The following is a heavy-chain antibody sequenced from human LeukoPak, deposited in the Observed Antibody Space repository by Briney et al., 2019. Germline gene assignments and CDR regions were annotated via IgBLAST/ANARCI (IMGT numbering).Heavy chain of an antibody. CDR1: GFTFSSYA. CDR3: ARVPPYSYGIDY. V-gene: IGHV3-30*14. Sequence: PGGSLRLSCAASGFTFSSYAMHWVRQAPGKGLEWVAVISYDGSNKYYADSVKGRFNISRDNSKNTLYLQMNSLRAEDTAVYYCARVPPYSYGIDYWGQGTLVTVSS. CDR2: ISYDGSNK. D-gene: IGHD5-18*01. J-gene: IGHJ4*02.